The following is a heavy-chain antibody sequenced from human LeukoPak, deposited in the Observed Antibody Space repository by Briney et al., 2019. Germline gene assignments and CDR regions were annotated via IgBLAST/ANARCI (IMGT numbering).Heavy chain of an antibody. V-gene: IGHV3-66*04. D-gene: IGHD3-10*01. CDR1: GFTVSSNY. CDR2: IYSGGST. CDR3: AKHDYGSGSYIDY. Sequence: GGSLRLSCAASGFTVSSNYMSWVRQAPGKGLEWVSVIYSGGSTYYADSVKGRFTISRDNSKNTLYLQMNSLRAEDTAVYYCAKHDYGSGSYIDYWGQGTLVTVSS. J-gene: IGHJ4*02.